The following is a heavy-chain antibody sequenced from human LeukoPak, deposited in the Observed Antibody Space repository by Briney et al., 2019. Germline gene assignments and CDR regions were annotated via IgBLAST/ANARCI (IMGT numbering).Heavy chain of an antibody. J-gene: IGHJ6*03. V-gene: IGHV1-46*01. D-gene: IGHD1-26*01. CDR3: ARTQWEDYYYYYMDV. CDR2: INPSGGST. Sequence: PKASVKVSCKASGYTFTSYYMHWVRQAPGQGLEWMGIINPSGGSTSYAQRFQGRVTMTRDMSTSTVYMELSSLRSEDTAVYYCARTQWEDYYYYYMDVWGKGTTVTISS. CDR1: GYTFTSYY.